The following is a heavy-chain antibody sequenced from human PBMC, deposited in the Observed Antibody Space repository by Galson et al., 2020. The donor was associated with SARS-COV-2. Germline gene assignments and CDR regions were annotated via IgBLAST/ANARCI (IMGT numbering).Heavy chain of an antibody. CDR3: ARASGLLWCREATRLSGY. CDR1: GFNFNSNS. D-gene: IGHD3-10*01. Sequence: QLGESLKISCAAFGFNFNSNSMHWVRQAPGKGPEWVAAISYEGSIQYYADSVKGRFTISRDSSESTVDLQMNSLRADDSAVYDCARASGLLWCREATRLSGYWGQGVLVTVAS. CDR2: ISYEGSIQ. V-gene: IGHV3-30*03. J-gene: IGHJ4*02.